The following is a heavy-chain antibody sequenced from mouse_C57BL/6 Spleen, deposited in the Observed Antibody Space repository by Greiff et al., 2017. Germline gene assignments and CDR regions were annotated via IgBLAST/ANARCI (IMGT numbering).Heavy chain of an antibody. CDR2: INPNNGGT. CDR3: ARTYDSNYYYFDY. V-gene: IGHV1-18*01. CDR1: GYTFTDYN. D-gene: IGHD2-5*01. Sequence: VQLQQSGPELVKPGASVKIPCKASGYTFTDYNMDWVKQSHGKSLEWIGDINPNNGGTIYNQKFKGKATLTVDKSSSTAYMALRSLTSEDTAVYYCARTYDSNYYYFDYWCQGTTLTVSS. J-gene: IGHJ2*01.